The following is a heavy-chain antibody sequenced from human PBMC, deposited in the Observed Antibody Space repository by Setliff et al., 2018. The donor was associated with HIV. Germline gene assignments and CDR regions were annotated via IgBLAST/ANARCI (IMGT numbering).Heavy chain of an antibody. CDR2: INHSGST. CDR3: ARGARLLAGYSDRWDYYYMGV. CDR1: GGSFSGYY. Sequence: SETLSLTCAVYGGSFSGYYWSWIRQPPGKGLEWIGEINHSGSTNYNPSLKSRVTISVDTSKNQFSLKVNSVTAADTAVYYCARGARLLAGYSDRWDYYYMGVWGKGTTGTVS. J-gene: IGHJ6*03. V-gene: IGHV4-34*01. D-gene: IGHD6-13*01.